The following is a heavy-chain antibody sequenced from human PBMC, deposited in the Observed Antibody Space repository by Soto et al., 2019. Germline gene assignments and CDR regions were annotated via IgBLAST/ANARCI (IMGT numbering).Heavy chain of an antibody. D-gene: IGHD5-18*01. J-gene: IGHJ4*02. CDR1: GYSFTSYW. V-gene: IGHV5-51*01. Sequence: GESLKISCKGSGYSFTSYWIGWVRQRPGKGLEWMGIIYPGDSDTRYSPSFQGQVTISADKSISTAYLQWSSLKASDTAMYYCARQGSSYGPDFDYWGQGTLVPVSS. CDR2: IYPGDSDT. CDR3: ARQGSSYGPDFDY.